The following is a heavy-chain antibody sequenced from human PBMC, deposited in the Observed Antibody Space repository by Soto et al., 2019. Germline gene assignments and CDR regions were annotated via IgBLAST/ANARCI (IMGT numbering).Heavy chain of an antibody. CDR1: GFSFGDYY. Sequence: QVQLVESGGGLVKPGESLRVSCTASGFSFGDYYMSWIRQAPGKGLEWISYISHNSDSFYYADSVKGRFTVSRDNSKNSLFLHMDNLWAEDTAVYYWAREDLCTTGTCLLMRRKTNYFAYWGPGTQGTVSS. CDR3: AREDLCTTGTCLLMRRKTNYFAY. CDR2: ISHNSDSF. D-gene: IGHD1-1*01. J-gene: IGHJ4*02. V-gene: IGHV3-11*01.